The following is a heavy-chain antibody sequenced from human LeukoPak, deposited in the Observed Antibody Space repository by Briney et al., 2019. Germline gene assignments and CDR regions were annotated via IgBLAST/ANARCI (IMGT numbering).Heavy chain of an antibody. CDR2: ISSSSSYI. Sequence: GGSLRLSCAASGFTFSSYSMNWVRQAPGKGLEWVSSISSSSSYIYYADSVKGRFTISRDNAKNSLYLQMNSLRAEDTAVYYCARDPGQTTNDGKDYWGQGALVTVSS. CDR1: GFTFSSYS. V-gene: IGHV3-21*01. J-gene: IGHJ4*02. D-gene: IGHD1-1*01. CDR3: ARDPGQTTNDGKDY.